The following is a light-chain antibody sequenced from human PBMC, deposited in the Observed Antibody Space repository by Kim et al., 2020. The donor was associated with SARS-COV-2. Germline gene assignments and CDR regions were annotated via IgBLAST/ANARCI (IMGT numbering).Light chain of an antibody. CDR3: ISYASTRSYV. CDR1: YNY. CDR2: DVN. J-gene: IGLJ1*01. V-gene: IGLV2-14*04. Sequence: YNYVSWYQQHPGKAPKLIIFDVNQRPSGLSDRFSGSKSGNTASLTISGLQAEDEADYYCISYASTRSYVFGTGTTVTVL.